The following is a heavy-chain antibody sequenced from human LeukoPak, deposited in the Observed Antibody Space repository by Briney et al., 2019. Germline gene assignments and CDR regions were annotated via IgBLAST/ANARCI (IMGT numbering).Heavy chain of an antibody. D-gene: IGHD3-10*01. Sequence: PSETLSLTCTVSGVSISSYYWSWIRQPPGKGLEWIGYIYYSGSTNYNPSLKSRVTISVDTSKNQFSLKLSSVTAADTAVYYCARVSGRSWFDPWGQGTLVTVSS. CDR3: ARVSGRSWFDP. CDR2: IYYSGST. CDR1: GVSISSYY. V-gene: IGHV4-59*01. J-gene: IGHJ5*02.